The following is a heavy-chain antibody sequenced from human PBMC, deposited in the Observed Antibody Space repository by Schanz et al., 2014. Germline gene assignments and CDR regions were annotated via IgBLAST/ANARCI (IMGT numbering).Heavy chain of an antibody. J-gene: IGHJ6*02. CDR3: ARDFDDRRCYGSGYCLGDCMDV. CDR1: EFTFSSYK. D-gene: IGHD3-10*01. V-gene: IGHV3-21*04. Sequence: EVQLVESGGGLVKPGGSLRLSCEASEFTFSSYKMNWVRQAPGKGLEWVSSISSSGSYIHYADSVKGRFTISRDNAKNTVYLQMNSLRAENTAVYYCARDFDDRRCYGSGYCLGDCMDVWGQGTTVTVSS. CDR2: ISSSGSYI.